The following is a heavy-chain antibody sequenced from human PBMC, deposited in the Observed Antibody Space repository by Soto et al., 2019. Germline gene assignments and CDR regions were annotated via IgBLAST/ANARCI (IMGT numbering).Heavy chain of an antibody. CDR3: ARVGTVMDTGVQYFFDY. CDR1: GGTFSSYA. CDR2: IIPIFGTA. V-gene: IGHV1-69*13. J-gene: IGHJ4*02. D-gene: IGHD5-18*01. Sequence: SVKVSCKASGGTFSSYAISWVRQAPGQGLEWMGGIIPIFGTANYAQKFQGRVTITADESTSTAYMELSSLRSEDTAVYYCARVGTVMDTGVQYFFDYWGQGTQVTVSS.